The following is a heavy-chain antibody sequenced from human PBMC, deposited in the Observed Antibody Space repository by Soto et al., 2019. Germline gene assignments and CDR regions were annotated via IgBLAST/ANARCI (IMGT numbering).Heavy chain of an antibody. CDR3: AKDLHYDFWSGSPAGFDY. Sequence: EVQLVESGGGLVQPGRSLRLSCAASGFTFDDYAMHWVRQAPGKGLEWVSGISWTSGSIGYADSVKGRFTISRDNAKNSLYLQMNSLRAEDTALYYCAKDLHYDFWSGSPAGFDYWGQGTLVTVSS. V-gene: IGHV3-9*01. CDR1: GFTFDDYA. D-gene: IGHD3-3*01. CDR2: ISWTSGSI. J-gene: IGHJ4*02.